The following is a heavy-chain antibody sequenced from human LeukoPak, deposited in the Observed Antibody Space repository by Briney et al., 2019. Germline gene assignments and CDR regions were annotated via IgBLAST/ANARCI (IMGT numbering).Heavy chain of an antibody. V-gene: IGHV1-2*02. Sequence: ASVKVSCKASGYTFTGYNIHWVRQAPGQGLEWMGWMNPNSGGANYAQKFQGRVTMTRDTSISTAYMELSGVRSDDSAVYYCARDYTSSGWLDYWGQGTLVTVSS. CDR1: GYTFTGYN. J-gene: IGHJ4*02. CDR2: MNPNSGGA. CDR3: ARDYTSSGWLDY. D-gene: IGHD6-19*01.